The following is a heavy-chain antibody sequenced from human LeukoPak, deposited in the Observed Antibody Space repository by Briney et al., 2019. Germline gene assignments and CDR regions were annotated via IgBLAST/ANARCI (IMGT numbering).Heavy chain of an antibody. V-gene: IGHV4-34*01. J-gene: IGHJ5*02. CDR3: ARARPYVEMATDPNWFDP. D-gene: IGHD5-24*01. CDR1: GGSFSGYY. CDR2: INHSGST. Sequence: SETLSLTCAVYGGSFSGYYWSWIRQPPGKGLEWIGEINHSGSTNYNPSLKSRVTISVDTSKNQFSLQLNSVTPEDTAVYYCARARPYVEMATDPNWFDPWGQGTLVTVSS.